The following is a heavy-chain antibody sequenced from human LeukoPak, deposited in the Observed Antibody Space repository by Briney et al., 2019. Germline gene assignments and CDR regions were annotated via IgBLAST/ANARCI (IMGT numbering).Heavy chain of an antibody. Sequence: GGSLRLSCAASGFTFSSYWMNWVRQAPGKGLEWVSYISSSGSTIYYADSVKGRFTISRDNAKNSLYLQMNSLRAEDTAVYYCARELTTVTTLVAFDIWGQGTMVTVSS. V-gene: IGHV3-48*03. CDR1: GFTFSSYW. D-gene: IGHD4-17*01. CDR2: ISSSGSTI. CDR3: ARELTTVTTLVAFDI. J-gene: IGHJ3*02.